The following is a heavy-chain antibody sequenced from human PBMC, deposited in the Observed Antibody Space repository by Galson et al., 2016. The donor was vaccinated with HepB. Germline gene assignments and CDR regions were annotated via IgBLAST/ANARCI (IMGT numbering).Heavy chain of an antibody. D-gene: IGHD6-19*01. CDR1: GFTFNNAW. CDR2: IKSESDGGTT. J-gene: IGHJ4*02. Sequence: SLRLSCAASGFTFNNAWMCWVRQAPGKGLEWLGRIKSESDGGTTDYVAPVKGRFTISRDDSKNTMYLQMNSLKTEDTAVYYVAAYCQWPRNPADREDYWGQGTLVTVSS. V-gene: IGHV3-15*01. CDR3: AAYCQWPRNPADREDY.